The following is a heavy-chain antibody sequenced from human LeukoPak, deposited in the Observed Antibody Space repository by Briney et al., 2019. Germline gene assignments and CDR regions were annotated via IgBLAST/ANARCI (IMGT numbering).Heavy chain of an antibody. D-gene: IGHD6-19*01. Sequence: SETLSLTCTVSGGSISSSSYYWGWIRQPPGKGLEWIGYIYYSGSTNYNPSLKSRVTISVDTSKNQFSLKLSSVTAADTAVYYCAREAASSGVDYWGQGTLVTVSS. J-gene: IGHJ4*02. CDR3: AREAASSGVDY. CDR2: IYYSGST. CDR1: GGSISSSSYY. V-gene: IGHV4-61*01.